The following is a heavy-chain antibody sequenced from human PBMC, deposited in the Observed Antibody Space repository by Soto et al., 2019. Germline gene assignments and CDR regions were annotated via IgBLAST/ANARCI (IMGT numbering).Heavy chain of an antibody. D-gene: IGHD2-21*01. CDR3: ASDRDRRGLRRYDY. CDR2: IKSKAYGGTT. Sequence: EVQLEESGGGLIKPGESLTLSCAASDFILSDAWMKWVRQAPGKGLEWVGRIKSKAYGGTTDYAAPLKGRFTILRDDSKSTLYLQMNSMQTEDTVMYYCASDRDRRGLRRYDYWGQEALLTVSS. V-gene: IGHV3-15*07. CDR1: DFILSDAW. J-gene: IGHJ4*02.